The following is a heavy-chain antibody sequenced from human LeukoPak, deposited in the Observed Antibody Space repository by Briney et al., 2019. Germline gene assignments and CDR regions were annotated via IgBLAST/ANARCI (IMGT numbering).Heavy chain of an antibody. V-gene: IGHV1-2*02. J-gene: IGHJ4*02. D-gene: IGHD3-10*01. CDR1: GYTFTGYY. CDR2: INPNSGGT. Sequence: ASVKVSCKASGYTFTGYYMHWVRQAPGQGLEWMGWINPNSGGTNYAQKFQGRVTMTRDTSISTAYMELRSLRSDDTAVYYCARDGYYGSGSYKTYDYWGQGTLVTVSS. CDR3: ARDGYYGSGSYKTYDY.